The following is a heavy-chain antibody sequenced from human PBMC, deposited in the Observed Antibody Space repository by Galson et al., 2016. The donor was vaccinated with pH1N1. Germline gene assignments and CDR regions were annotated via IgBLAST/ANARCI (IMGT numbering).Heavy chain of an antibody. J-gene: IGHJ6*02. Sequence: QSGAEVKKPGESLKISCEGFGYSLTNYWIVWVRQMPGKGLEWMGIIYLGDSHTTYSPSFQGQVTISADKSISTAYLERSSLKASDTAMYYCARRDSRYGMDVWGQGTTVTVSS. CDR3: ARRDSRYGMDV. CDR1: GYSLTNYW. V-gene: IGHV5-51*01. D-gene: IGHD3-22*01. CDR2: IYLGDSHT.